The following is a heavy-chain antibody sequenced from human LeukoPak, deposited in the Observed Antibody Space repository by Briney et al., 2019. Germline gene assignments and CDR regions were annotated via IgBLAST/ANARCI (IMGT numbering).Heavy chain of an antibody. Sequence: PGGSLRLSCAASGFTFSTYEMNWVRQAPGKGLDWVSTILSSGDSTYYTDSVKGRFTISRDNSKNTLYLQMNTLRPEDTALYYCANGGGRPYGDAFHIWGQGTMVTVSS. CDR2: ILSSGDST. V-gene: IGHV3-23*01. CDR1: GFTFSTYE. J-gene: IGHJ3*02. D-gene: IGHD3-10*01. CDR3: ANGGGRPYGDAFHI.